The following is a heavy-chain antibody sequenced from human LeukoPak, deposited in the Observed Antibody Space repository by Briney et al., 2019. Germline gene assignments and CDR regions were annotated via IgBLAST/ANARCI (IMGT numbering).Heavy chain of an antibody. CDR3: ARGAYYYDSSGYYHAEYFQH. CDR1: GGTFSSYA. D-gene: IGHD3-22*01. Sequence: SVKVSCKASGGTFSSYAISWVRQAPGQGLEWMGGIIPIFGTANYAQKFQGRVTITADKSTSTAYMELSSLRSEDTAVYYCARGAYYYDSSGYYHAEYFQHWGQGTLVTVSS. J-gene: IGHJ1*01. CDR2: IIPIFGTA. V-gene: IGHV1-69*06.